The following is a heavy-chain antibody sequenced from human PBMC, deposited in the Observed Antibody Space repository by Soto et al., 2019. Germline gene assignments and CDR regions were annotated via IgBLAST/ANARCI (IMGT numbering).Heavy chain of an antibody. J-gene: IGHJ4*02. CDR2: ISGSSGST. D-gene: IGHD3-9*01. Sequence: GGSLRLSCAASGFTFSVYAMSWVRQPPGKGPEWVSTISGSSGSTYYADSEKGRITISRDNPKNTLYLQMNSLRAEDTAVYYCAKPLTTGYYFPFDYCGQGALVTVSS. CDR1: GFTFSVYA. V-gene: IGHV3-23*01. CDR3: AKPLTTGYYFPFDY.